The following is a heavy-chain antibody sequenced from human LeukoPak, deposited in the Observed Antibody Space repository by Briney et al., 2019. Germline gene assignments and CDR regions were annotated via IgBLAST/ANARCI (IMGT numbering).Heavy chain of an antibody. J-gene: IGHJ3*02. D-gene: IGHD6-13*01. CDR2: VSGSGGST. CDR3: AKDATVKQLIPDAFDI. CDR1: GFTFSRYA. V-gene: IGHV3-23*01. Sequence: GGSLRPSCAASGFTFSRYAMSWVRQAPEKGLEWVSAVSGSGGSTYYADSVKGRFTISRDNSKNTLYLQMNSLRAEDTAVYYCAKDATVKQLIPDAFDICGQGTMVTVSS.